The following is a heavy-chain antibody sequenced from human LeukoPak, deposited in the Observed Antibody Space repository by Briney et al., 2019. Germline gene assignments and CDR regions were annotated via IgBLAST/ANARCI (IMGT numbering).Heavy chain of an antibody. CDR1: GFTFDDYA. D-gene: IGHD2-2*01. CDR2: ISWNSGSI. V-gene: IGHV3-9*03. Sequence: PGRSLRLSCAASGFTFDDYAMHWVRQAPAKGLEWVSGISWNSGSIGYADSVKGRFTISRDNAKNSLYLQMNSLRAEDMALYYCAKGYCSSTSCYFDYWGQGTLVTVSS. CDR3: AKGYCSSTSCYFDY. J-gene: IGHJ4*02.